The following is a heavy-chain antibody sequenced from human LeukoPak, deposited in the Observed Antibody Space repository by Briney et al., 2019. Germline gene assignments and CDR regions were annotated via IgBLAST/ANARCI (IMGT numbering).Heavy chain of an antibody. J-gene: IGHJ4*02. CDR1: GFTFSSYG. Sequence: PGRSLRLSCAASGFTFSSYGMHWVRQAPGNGLEWVAVISYDGSNKYYADSVKGRFTISRDNSKNTLYLQMNSLRAEDTAVYYCAKSTFDDFWSGALDYWGQGTLVTVSS. D-gene: IGHD3-3*01. V-gene: IGHV3-30*18. CDR3: AKSTFDDFWSGALDY. CDR2: ISYDGSNK.